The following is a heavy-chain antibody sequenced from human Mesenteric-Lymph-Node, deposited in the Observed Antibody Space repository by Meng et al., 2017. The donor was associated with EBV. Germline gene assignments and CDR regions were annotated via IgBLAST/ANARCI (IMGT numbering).Heavy chain of an antibody. D-gene: IGHD3-22*01. Sequence: LEVQGAGPGLVKPSETLYVTCTCSGCSIGSPIYYWGWIRQPPGKGLEWIGTFSYSGTTYYNTSLKSRVTISVDMSKNQFSLKLSSVTAADTAVYFCARADYYDTSGVVDYWGQGTLVTVSS. CDR2: FSYSGTT. V-gene: IGHV4-39*01. CDR3: ARADYYDTSGVVDY. CDR1: GCSIGSPIYY. J-gene: IGHJ4*02.